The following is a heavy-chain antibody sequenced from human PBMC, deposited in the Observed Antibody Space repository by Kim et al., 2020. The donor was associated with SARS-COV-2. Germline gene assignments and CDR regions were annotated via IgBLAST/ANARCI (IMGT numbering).Heavy chain of an antibody. D-gene: IGHD2-2*01. J-gene: IGHJ4*01. Sequence: SETLSLTCAVYGGSFSGYYWSWIRQPPGKGLEWIGEINHSGSTNYNPSLKSRVTISVDTSKNQFSLKLSSVTAADTAVYYCARRGTVVVPAADLYGVDYWGHGTLVTVSS. CDR1: GGSFSGYY. CDR2: INHSGST. V-gene: IGHV4-34*01. CDR3: ARRGTVVVPAADLYGVDY.